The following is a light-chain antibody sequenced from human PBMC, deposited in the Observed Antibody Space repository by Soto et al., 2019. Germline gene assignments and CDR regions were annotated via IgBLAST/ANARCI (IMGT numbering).Light chain of an antibody. CDR1: QDIRNF. Sequence: DIQLTQSPSSLSASVGDRVTISCRASQDIRNFLAWYQQKPGKPPKVLIYAESTLQSGVPSRFSGSGSGTDFTLTSTSLLPEDVATYYWQKHNGVPPITFGPGTKV. CDR2: AES. J-gene: IGKJ3*01. CDR3: QKHNGVPPIT. V-gene: IGKV1-27*01.